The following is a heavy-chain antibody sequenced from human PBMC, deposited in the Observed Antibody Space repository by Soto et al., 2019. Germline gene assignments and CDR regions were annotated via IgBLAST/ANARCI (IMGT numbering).Heavy chain of an antibody. D-gene: IGHD3-16*01. V-gene: IGHV1-69*06. Sequence: QVQLVQSGAEVKKPGSSVKVSCKASGGTFSSYAISWVRQAPGQGLEWMGGIIPIFGTANYAQKFQGRITITADKSTSTAYMELSSLRSDDTAVYSCARGDDLDYYYGMDVWGQGTTVTVSS. CDR1: GGTFSSYA. CDR2: IIPIFGTA. J-gene: IGHJ6*02. CDR3: ARGDDLDYYYGMDV.